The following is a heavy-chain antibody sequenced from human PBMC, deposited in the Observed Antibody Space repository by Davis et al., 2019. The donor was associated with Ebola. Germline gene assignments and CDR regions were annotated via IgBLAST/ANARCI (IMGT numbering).Heavy chain of an antibody. CDR2: INHSGST. J-gene: IGHJ4*02. CDR3: ARAQGHYYDSSGPFDY. CDR1: GGSFSGYY. V-gene: IGHV4-34*01. D-gene: IGHD3-22*01. Sequence: SETLSLTCAVYGGSFSGYYWSWIRQPPGKGLEWIGEINHSGSTNYNPSLKSRVTISVDTSKNQFSLKLSSVTAADTAVYYCARAQGHYYDSSGPFDYWGQGTLVTVSS.